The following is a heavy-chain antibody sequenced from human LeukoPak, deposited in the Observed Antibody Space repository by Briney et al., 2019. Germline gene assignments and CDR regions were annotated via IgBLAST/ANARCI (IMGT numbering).Heavy chain of an antibody. J-gene: IGHJ4*02. CDR1: GGSFSTYA. Sequence: ASVKVSCEASGGSFSTYAVSWVRQAPGQGLEWMGRIYPMLGVDNYAQRFQGRVTITADKSTGTAYMELNSLTSEGTAVYYCAREGSGTSSPMAYWGQGTLVTVSS. V-gene: IGHV1-69*04. CDR2: IYPMLGVD. D-gene: IGHD1-14*01. CDR3: AREGSGTSSPMAY.